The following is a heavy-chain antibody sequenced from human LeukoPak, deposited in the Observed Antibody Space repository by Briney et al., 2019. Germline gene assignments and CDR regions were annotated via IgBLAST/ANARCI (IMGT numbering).Heavy chain of an antibody. CDR2: ISGGGGTT. V-gene: IGHV3-23*01. D-gene: IGHD3-22*01. CDR1: GFSLSSYA. Sequence: GGSLRLSCAASGFSLSSYAMSWVRQAPGKGLEWVSVISGGGGTTYYADSVKGRFTISRDNAKNSLYLQMNSLRAEDTAVYYCVRDRGRYDSSGYYYEGYFDYWGQGTLVTVSS. CDR3: VRDRGRYDSSGYYYEGYFDY. J-gene: IGHJ4*02.